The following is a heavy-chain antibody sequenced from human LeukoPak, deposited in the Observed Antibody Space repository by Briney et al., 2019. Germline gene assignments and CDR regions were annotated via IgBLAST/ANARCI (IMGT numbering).Heavy chain of an antibody. Sequence: SETLSLTCTVSGGSLNSYYWAWIRQPPGKGLEWIGHIYYGATANYNPFLKSRVAISVDMSRNQFSLKLSSVTAADTAVYYCARRGIAADHWGQGTLVTVSS. CDR3: ARRGIAADH. CDR1: GGSLNSYY. D-gene: IGHD6-13*01. J-gene: IGHJ5*02. V-gene: IGHV4-59*12. CDR2: IYYGATA.